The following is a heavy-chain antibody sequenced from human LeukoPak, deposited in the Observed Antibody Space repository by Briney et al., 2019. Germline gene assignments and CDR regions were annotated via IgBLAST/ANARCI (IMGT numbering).Heavy chain of an antibody. CDR3: ARDPFGNYFDY. D-gene: IGHD2/OR15-2a*01. J-gene: IGHJ4*02. CDR2: ITGSTRTT. CDR1: GFIFNGYG. V-gene: IGHV3-23*01. Sequence: GGSLRLSCAASGFIFNGYGMSWVRQAPGQGLDWVSSITGSTRTTYYTDSVKGRFIISRDNSRNTLYLQMNSLRAEDTAVYYCARDPFGNYFDYWGQGTLVTVSS.